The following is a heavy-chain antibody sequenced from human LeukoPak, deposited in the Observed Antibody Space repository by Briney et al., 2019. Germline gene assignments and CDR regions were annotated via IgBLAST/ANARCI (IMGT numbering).Heavy chain of an antibody. J-gene: IGHJ4*02. CDR1: GYTFDSYV. V-gene: IGHV1-8*01. CDR3: ARGPPNWGYDY. CDR2: MSPNSGDT. D-gene: IGHD7-27*01. Sequence: ASVKVCCKAAGYTFDSYVINCLRQATRQRPEWMGWMSPNSGDTGYAQKFQDRVTMTRNTSISTAYMELSSLRSDDTAVYYCARGPPNWGYDYWGPGTLVTVSS.